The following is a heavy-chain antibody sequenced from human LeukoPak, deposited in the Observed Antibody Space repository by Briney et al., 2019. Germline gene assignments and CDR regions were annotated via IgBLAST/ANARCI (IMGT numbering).Heavy chain of an antibody. J-gene: IGHJ6*03. CDR2: ISSNGGST. CDR1: GFTFSSYA. D-gene: IGHD4-11*01. Sequence: PGGSLRLSCAASGFTFSSYAMHWVRQAPGKGLEYVSAISSNGGSTYYANSVKGRFTISRDNSKNTLYLQMGSLRAEDMAVYYCTRVEETATTAAIIRKYSYYYYYMDVWGKGNTVTVSS. V-gene: IGHV3-64*01. CDR3: TRVEETATTAAIIRKYSYYYYYMDV.